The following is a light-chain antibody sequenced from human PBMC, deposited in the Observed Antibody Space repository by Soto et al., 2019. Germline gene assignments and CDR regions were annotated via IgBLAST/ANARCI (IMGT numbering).Light chain of an antibody. Sequence: QSVLTQPPSVSGAPGQRGTISCTGSSSNIGAGYDVHWYQRLPGTAPKVLIYNNNNRPSGVPDRFSGSKSGTSASLAITGLQAEDEADYYCQSYDSSLSGSYVFGTGTKLTGL. V-gene: IGLV1-40*01. CDR3: QSYDSSLSGSYV. CDR2: NNN. J-gene: IGLJ1*01. CDR1: SSNIGAGYD.